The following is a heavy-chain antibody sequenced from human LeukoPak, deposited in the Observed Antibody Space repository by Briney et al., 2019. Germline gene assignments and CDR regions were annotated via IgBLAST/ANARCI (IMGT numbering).Heavy chain of an antibody. D-gene: IGHD6-25*01. Sequence: GGSLGLSCAASAFAFSDYYMSWIRQAPGKGLEWVAYISGSSGYTNYADSVKGRFTISRDNAENSLSLQMNSLRAENTAVYYCARAWAPAGTRLLDYWGQGTLVTVSS. V-gene: IGHV3-11*06. CDR2: ISGSSGYT. CDR3: ARAWAPAGTRLLDY. J-gene: IGHJ4*02. CDR1: AFAFSDYY.